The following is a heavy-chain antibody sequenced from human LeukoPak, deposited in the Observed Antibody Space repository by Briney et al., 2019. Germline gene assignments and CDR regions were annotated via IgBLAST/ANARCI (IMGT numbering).Heavy chain of an antibody. Sequence: GGSLRLSCAASGFTFSSNAMSWVRQAPGKGLEWVSAISGSGGSTSYADSVKGRFTISRDNSKNTLYLQMNNLRAEDTAVYYCAKDSPSRQLEVYAMDVWGQGTTVTV. CDR1: GFTFSSNA. J-gene: IGHJ6*02. D-gene: IGHD6-13*01. CDR3: AKDSPSRQLEVYAMDV. V-gene: IGHV3-23*01. CDR2: ISGSGGST.